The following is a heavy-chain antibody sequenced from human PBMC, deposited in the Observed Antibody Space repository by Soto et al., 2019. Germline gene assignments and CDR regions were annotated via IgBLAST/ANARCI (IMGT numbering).Heavy chain of an antibody. Sequence: QVRLVQSGAEVKKPGASVKISCEASGYTFTNFSIHWVRQAPGQRLEWMGGMSAGSGYTKYARRFQDRLIITRDSSASTVYMELSILRSEDTAMFDCSRGPGVIRNYYGMDVWGHGTTVTGSS. CDR1: GYTFTNFS. CDR3: SRGPGVIRNYYGMDV. D-gene: IGHD3-3*02. V-gene: IGHV1-3*01. J-gene: IGHJ6*02. CDR2: MSAGSGYT.